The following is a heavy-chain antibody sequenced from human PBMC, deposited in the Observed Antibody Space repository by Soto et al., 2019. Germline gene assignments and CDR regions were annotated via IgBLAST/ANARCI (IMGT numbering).Heavy chain of an antibody. CDR3: ARLYYDSSGYFHY. CDR2: LSYDGSKK. D-gene: IGHD3-22*01. CDR1: GFTLSKYG. Sequence: GGALRLSCAASGFTLSKYGMHWVRQAPGKGLEWVATLSYDGSKKDYADSVKGRFTISRDISKNALYLQLNNLRVEDTAVYYCARLYYDSSGYFHYWGQGTLVTVSS. J-gene: IGHJ4*02. V-gene: IGHV3-30-3*01.